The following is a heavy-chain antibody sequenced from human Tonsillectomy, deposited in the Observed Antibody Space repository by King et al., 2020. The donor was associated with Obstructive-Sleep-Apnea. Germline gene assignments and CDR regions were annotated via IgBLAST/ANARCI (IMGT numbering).Heavy chain of an antibody. D-gene: IGHD4-17*01. V-gene: IGHV3-23*01. J-gene: IGHJ4*02. CDR2: ISGSAGRT. CDR1: GFTFSSYA. CDR3: AKKALTAVTTSRGGFDY. Sequence: GGGGVGPGGCVGRSCAASGFTFSSYAMSWVRQAPGKGLEWVSTISGSAGRTYYADSVTGRVTIPRDNSTNTLYLHMNSLRAEDTAVYYCAKKALTAVTTSRGGFDYWGQGTLVTVSS.